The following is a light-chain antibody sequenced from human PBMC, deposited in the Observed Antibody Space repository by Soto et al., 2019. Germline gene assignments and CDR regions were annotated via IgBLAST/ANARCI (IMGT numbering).Light chain of an antibody. CDR2: EVF. J-gene: IGKJ1*01. CDR3: LQRSVWPWT. Sequence: EIVLTQSPATLSLSPGERATLSCRASQSVGNYLAWYQQKPGQAPRLLIYEVFNRDTGIPARLSGSGSGTDFTLTISSLEPEDFAVYYCLQRSVWPWTFGQGTRLEVK. CDR1: QSVGNY. V-gene: IGKV3-11*01.